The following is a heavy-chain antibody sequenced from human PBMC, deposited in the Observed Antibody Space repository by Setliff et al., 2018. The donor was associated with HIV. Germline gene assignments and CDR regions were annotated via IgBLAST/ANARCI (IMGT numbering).Heavy chain of an antibody. D-gene: IGHD6-19*01. CDR2: IYSSGNT. CDR1: GGPIRSDSYY. V-gene: IGHV4-61*02. CDR3: AREEKLSAVAGTMYYYYAMDV. Sequence: SETLSLTCTVSGGPIRSDSYYWTWIRQPAGEGLEWIGRIYSSGNTDYNPSLESRVTISVEPSKNQFSLKLSSVTAADTAVYYCAREEKLSAVAGTMYYYYAMDVWGQGTTVTVSS. J-gene: IGHJ6*02.